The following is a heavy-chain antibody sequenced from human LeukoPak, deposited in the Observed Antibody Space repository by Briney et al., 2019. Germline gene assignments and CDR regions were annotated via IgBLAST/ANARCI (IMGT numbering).Heavy chain of an antibody. CDR1: GFTFSTFA. V-gene: IGHV3-30*04. D-gene: IGHD4-17*01. Sequence: GGSLRLSCAASGFTFSTFAIHWVRQAPGKGLEWVAVISYDGTNTYYADSVKGRFTISRDNSKNTLYLQMNSLRAEDTAVYYCAKDYGDYVGLDFDYWGQGTLVTVSS. CDR2: ISYDGTNT. CDR3: AKDYGDYVGLDFDY. J-gene: IGHJ4*02.